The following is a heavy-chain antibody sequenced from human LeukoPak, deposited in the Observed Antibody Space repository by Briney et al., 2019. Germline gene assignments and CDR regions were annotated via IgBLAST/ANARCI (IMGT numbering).Heavy chain of an antibody. Sequence: ASVKVSCKASGCTFTSYGISWVRQAPGQGLEWMGWISAYNGNTNYAQKLQGRVTMTTDTSTSTAYMELRSLRSDDTAVYYCATTYGYSYGYGMDVWGQGTTVTVSS. CDR1: GCTFTSYG. D-gene: IGHD5-18*01. CDR2: ISAYNGNT. CDR3: ATTYGYSYGYGMDV. J-gene: IGHJ6*02. V-gene: IGHV1-18*01.